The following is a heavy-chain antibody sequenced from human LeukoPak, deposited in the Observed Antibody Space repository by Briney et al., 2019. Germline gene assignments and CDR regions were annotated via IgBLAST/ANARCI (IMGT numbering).Heavy chain of an antibody. CDR1: GGTFSSYA. CDR3: ARCGMLALGYYYYYYMDV. CDR2: IIPIFGTA. D-gene: IGHD2-8*01. J-gene: IGHJ6*03. Sequence: SVKVSCKASGGTFSSYAINWVRQAPGQGLEWMGGIIPIFGTANYAQKFQGRVTITADESTSTAYMELSSLRSGDTAVYYCARCGMLALGYYYYYYMDVWGKGTTVTVSS. V-gene: IGHV1-69*01.